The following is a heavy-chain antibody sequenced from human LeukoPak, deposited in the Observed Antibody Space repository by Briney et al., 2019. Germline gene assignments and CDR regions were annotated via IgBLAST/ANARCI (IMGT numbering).Heavy chain of an antibody. CDR3: AKATGYLL. D-gene: IGHD1-14*01. Sequence: GGSLRLSCAASGFTFSSYWMSWVRQAPGKGLEWVANIKLDGSEKYYVDSVKGRFTISRDNSENTLYLQMNSLRAEDTAVYYCAKATGYLLWGQGTLVIVPS. V-gene: IGHV3-7*03. CDR1: GFTFSSYW. J-gene: IGHJ4*02. CDR2: IKLDGSEK.